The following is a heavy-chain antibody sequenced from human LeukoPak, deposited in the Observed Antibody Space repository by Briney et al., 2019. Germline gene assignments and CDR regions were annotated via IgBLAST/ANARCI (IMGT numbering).Heavy chain of an antibody. CDR2: IKEDGSAE. D-gene: IGHD5-12*01. Sequence: GGSLRLSCAASGFRFGSYWMTWVRQAPGKGLEWVAHIKEDGSAENYVDSVKGRFSISRDNAKNTLYLQMNSLRAEDTAVYYCAPQQTYSPYNWFDPWGQGTLVTVSS. CDR3: APQQTYSPYNWFDP. J-gene: IGHJ5*02. CDR1: GFRFGSYW. V-gene: IGHV3-7*01.